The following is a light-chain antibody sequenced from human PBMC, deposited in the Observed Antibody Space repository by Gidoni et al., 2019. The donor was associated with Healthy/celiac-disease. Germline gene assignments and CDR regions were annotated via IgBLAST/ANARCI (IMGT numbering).Light chain of an antibody. CDR1: SSNIGNNA. J-gene: IGLJ2*01. CDR3: ASWDDSLNGVV. CDR2: YND. V-gene: IGLV1-36*01. Sequence: QSVLTQPPSMSEAPRQRVTISCSGSSSNIGNNAVNWYQQLTGKAPKLLIYYNDLLPSGVSERFSGSKSGTSASLAISGLQSEDEGHYYCASWDDSLNGVVFGGGTQLTVL.